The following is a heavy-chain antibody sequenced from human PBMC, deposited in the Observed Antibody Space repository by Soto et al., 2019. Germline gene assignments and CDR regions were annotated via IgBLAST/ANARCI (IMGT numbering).Heavy chain of an antibody. CDR2: IGYSGGDP. CDR1: GFTFSNYA. Sequence: GGSLRLSCTASGFTFSNYAMTWVRQAPGKGLDWVSVIGYSGGDPRYAESVKGRFTISRDSSKNTLFLQMDSLRAEDTAMYYCAKYYDNSGYAPIRAFDIWGQGTMVTVSS. CDR3: AKYYDNSGYAPIRAFDI. J-gene: IGHJ3*02. D-gene: IGHD3-22*01. V-gene: IGHV3-23*01.